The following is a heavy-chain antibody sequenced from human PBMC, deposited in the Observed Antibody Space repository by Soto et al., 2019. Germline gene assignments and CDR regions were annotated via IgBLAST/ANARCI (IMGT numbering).Heavy chain of an antibody. V-gene: IGHV1-8*01. CDR3: ARGGYDFWSGHYTPYYYCYGMDV. Sequence: GASVTVSSKASGYTFTSYDINWVRQSTGQWLEWMGWMNPNSGNTGYAQTFQCRVTMTRNTSISTAYMELSSLRSEDTAVYYCARGGYDFWSGHYTPYYYCYGMDVWHQETTVTVS. CDR2: MNPNSGNT. CDR1: GYTFTSYD. J-gene: IGHJ6*02. D-gene: IGHD3-3*01.